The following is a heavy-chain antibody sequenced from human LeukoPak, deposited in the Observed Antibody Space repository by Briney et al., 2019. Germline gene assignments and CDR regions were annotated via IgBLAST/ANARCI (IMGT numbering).Heavy chain of an antibody. V-gene: IGHV1-18*01. CDR3: ARVWGYDSSGYLDY. J-gene: IGHJ4*02. CDR2: ISAYNGNT. D-gene: IGHD3-22*01. Sequence: ASVKVSCKASGYTFTSYGISWVRQTPGQGLEWMGWISAYNGNTNYAQKLQGRVTMTTDTSTSTAYMELRSLRSDDAAVYYCARVWGYDSSGYLDYWGQGTLVTVSS. CDR1: GYTFTSYG.